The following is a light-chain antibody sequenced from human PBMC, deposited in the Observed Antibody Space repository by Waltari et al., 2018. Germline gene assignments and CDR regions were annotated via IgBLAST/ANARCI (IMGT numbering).Light chain of an antibody. J-gene: IGKJ1*01. V-gene: IGKV1-33*01. Sequence: DIQMTQSPSSLSASVGDRVTLTCRASQDISNYLNWYQQKPGKAPKLLIYDASNLETGVPSRFSGSGSGTDFTFTISSLQPEDIATYYCQQYDNLPRTFGQGTKVEIK. CDR1: QDISNY. CDR3: QQYDNLPRT. CDR2: DAS.